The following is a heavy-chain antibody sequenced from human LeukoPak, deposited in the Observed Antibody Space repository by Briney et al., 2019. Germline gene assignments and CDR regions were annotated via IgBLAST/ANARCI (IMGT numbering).Heavy chain of an antibody. CDR2: ISGSGGST. CDR1: GFTVSSNY. Sequence: GGSLRLSCAASGFTVSSNYMSWVRQAPGKGLEWVSAISGSGGSTYYADSVKGRFTISRDNSKNTLYLQMNSLRAEDTAVYYCAKASELRGIGYWGQGTLVTVSS. J-gene: IGHJ4*02. CDR3: AKASELRGIGY. V-gene: IGHV3-23*01. D-gene: IGHD1-7*01.